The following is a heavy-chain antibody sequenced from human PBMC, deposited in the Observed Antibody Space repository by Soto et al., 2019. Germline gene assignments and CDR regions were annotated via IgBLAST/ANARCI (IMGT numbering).Heavy chain of an antibody. J-gene: IGHJ4*02. CDR3: ARAGSHYPPDY. CDR1: GFTFSNYA. CDR2: ILYDGSNE. D-gene: IGHD1-26*01. V-gene: IGHV3-30-3*01. Sequence: GGSLRLSCAASGFTFSNYAMHWVRQAPGKGLEWVAVILYDGSNEYYADSVKGRSTISRDNSKNTLYLELNSLRAEDTAVYYCARAGSHYPPDYWGQGILVTVSS.